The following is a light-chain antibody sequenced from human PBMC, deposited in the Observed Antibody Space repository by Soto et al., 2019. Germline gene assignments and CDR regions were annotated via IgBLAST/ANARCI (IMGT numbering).Light chain of an antibody. J-gene: IGLJ1*01. CDR2: SNN. CDR1: SSNIGSNT. CDR3: SSYTISNTLPFV. Sequence: QSVLTQPPSASGTPGQRVTISCSGSSSNIGSNTVNWYQQLPGTAPKLLIYSNNQRPSGVPDRFSGSKSGTSASLAISGLQSEDEADYYCSSYTISNTLPFVFGTGTKV. V-gene: IGLV1-44*01.